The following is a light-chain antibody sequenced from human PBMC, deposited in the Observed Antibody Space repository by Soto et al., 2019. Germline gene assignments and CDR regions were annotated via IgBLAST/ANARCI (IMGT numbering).Light chain of an antibody. CDR2: EGS. Sequence: QAVVTQPASVSGSPGQSITISCTGTSSDVGSYNLVSWYQQHLGKAPKLMIYEGSKRPSGVSNRFSGSKSGNTASLTISGLQAEDEADYYCCSYAGSSTFYVFGTGTKLTVL. J-gene: IGLJ1*01. CDR3: CSYAGSSTFYV. V-gene: IGLV2-23*01. CDR1: SSDVGSYNL.